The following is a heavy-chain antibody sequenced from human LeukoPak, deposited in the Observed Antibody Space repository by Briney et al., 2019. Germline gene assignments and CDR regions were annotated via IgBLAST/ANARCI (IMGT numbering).Heavy chain of an antibody. J-gene: IGHJ5*02. Sequence: PGGSLRLSCAASGFSSSSSGMHWVRQAPGKGPEWVAVIAYDGSNKYYTDSVEGRFTVSRDNSKNTLYLQMNSLRAEDTAVYYCAKEAFWPVGFDPWGQGALVTVSS. V-gene: IGHV3-30*18. D-gene: IGHD3-3*01. CDR1: GFSSSSSG. CDR3: AKEAFWPVGFDP. CDR2: IAYDGSNK.